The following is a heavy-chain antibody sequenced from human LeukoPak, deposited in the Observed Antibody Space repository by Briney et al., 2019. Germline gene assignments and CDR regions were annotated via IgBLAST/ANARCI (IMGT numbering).Heavy chain of an antibody. CDR1: GFTFSSYS. V-gene: IGHV3-21*01. D-gene: IGHD4-17*01. J-gene: IGHJ3*02. CDR2: ISSSSSYI. CDR3: AREGGYDYGDYVTAFDI. Sequence: GGSLRLSCAASGFTFSSYSMNWVRQAPGKGLEWVSSISSSSSYIYYADSVKGRFTISRDNAKNSLYLQMNSLRAEDAAVYYCAREGGYDYGDYVTAFDIWGQGTMVTVSS.